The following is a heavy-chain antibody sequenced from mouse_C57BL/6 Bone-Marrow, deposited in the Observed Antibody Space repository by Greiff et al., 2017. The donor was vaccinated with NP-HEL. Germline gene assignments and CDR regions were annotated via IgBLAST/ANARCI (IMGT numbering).Heavy chain of an antibody. D-gene: IGHD2-12*01. J-gene: IGHJ1*03. CDR2: LWGGGSP. Sequence: VKLVESGPGLVAPSQSLSITCTVSGFSLTSSGVDWVRQPPGKGREWLGVLWGGGSPNYNSALMSRLSISKDNSKSQVCLKMNSLQTDDTAMYYCAKHSYYREYFDVWGTGTTVTVSS. CDR3: AKHSYYREYFDV. CDR1: GFSLTSSG. V-gene: IGHV2-9*01.